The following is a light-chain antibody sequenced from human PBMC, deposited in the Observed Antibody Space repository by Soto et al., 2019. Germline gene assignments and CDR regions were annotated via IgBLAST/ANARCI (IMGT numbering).Light chain of an antibody. CDR1: SSDVGGYNY. CDR3: SSYTSRSVV. V-gene: IGLV2-14*01. CDR2: EVS. J-gene: IGLJ2*01. Sequence: QSVLTQPRSVSGSPGQSVTISCTGTSSDVGGYNYVSWYQQHPGKAPKLMIYEVSNRPSGVSNRFSGSKSGNTASLTISGLQAEDEADYYCSSYTSRSVVFGGGTKLTVL.